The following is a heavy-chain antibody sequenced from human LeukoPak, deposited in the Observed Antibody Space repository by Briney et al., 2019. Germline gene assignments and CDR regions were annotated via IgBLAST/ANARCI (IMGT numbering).Heavy chain of an antibody. CDR1: GYTFSVYF. CDR2: IYPSGGRT. V-gene: IGHV1-46*01. D-gene: IGHD6-6*01. CDR3: ASRTRPDVGAFDI. J-gene: IGHJ3*02. Sequence: ASVKVSCKASGYTFSVYFINWVRQAPGRGLEWMGIIYPSGGRTNYAQKFQGRVTMTRDMSTSTVYMELSSLRSEDTAVYYCASRTRPDVGAFDIWGQGTMVTVSS.